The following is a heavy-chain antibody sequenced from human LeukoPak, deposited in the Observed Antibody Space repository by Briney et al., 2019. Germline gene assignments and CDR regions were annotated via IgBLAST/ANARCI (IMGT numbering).Heavy chain of an antibody. CDR1: GYTFTSYA. D-gene: IGHD3-9*01. CDR3: ARGLLDPYYDILTGPFDY. V-gene: IGHV7-4-1*02. J-gene: IGHJ4*02. CDR2: INTNTGNP. Sequence: VASVKVSCKASGYTFTSYAMNWVRQAPGQGLEWMGWINTNTGNPTYAQGFTGRFVFSLDTSVGTAYLQISSLKAEDTAVYYCARGLLDPYYDILTGPFDYWGQGTLVTVSS.